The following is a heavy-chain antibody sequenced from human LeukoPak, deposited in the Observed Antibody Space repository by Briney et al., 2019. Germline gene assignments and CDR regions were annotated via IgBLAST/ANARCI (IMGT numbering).Heavy chain of an antibody. CDR1: GYTLTELS. V-gene: IGHV1-24*01. CDR2: FDPEDGET. D-gene: IGHD3-9*01. J-gene: IGHJ4*02. Sequence: ASVKVSCKVSGYTLTELSMHWVRQAPGKGLEWMGGFDPEDGETIYAQKFQGRVTMTRNTSISTAYMELSSLRSEDTAVYYCARAPTGSDYWGQGTLVTVSS. CDR3: ARAPTGSDY.